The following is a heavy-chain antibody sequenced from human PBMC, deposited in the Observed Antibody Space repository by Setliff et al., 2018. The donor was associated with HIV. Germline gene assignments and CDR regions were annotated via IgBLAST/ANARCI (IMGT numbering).Heavy chain of an antibody. V-gene: IGHV4-39*07. CDR2: IHYGGSV. CDR3: ARGGRKDLTDN. D-gene: IGHD3-16*01. Sequence: SETLSLTCTVSGAPISTDEYYWGFIRQSPGKGLEWIASIHYGGSVFYNPSLRSRMIISLDTSKNQLFLTLNSVTAADTAIYYCARGGRKDLTDNWGQGTLVTVS. J-gene: IGHJ4*02. CDR1: GAPISTDEYY.